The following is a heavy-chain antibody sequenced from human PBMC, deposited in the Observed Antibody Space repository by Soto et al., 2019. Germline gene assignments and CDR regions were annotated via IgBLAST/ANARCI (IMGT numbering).Heavy chain of an antibody. CDR3: LGQVPAAISAEGDAFDI. J-gene: IGHJ3*02. CDR1: GFTFSSYS. D-gene: IGHD2-2*02. Sequence: EVQLVESGGGLVQPEGSLRLSCAASGFTFSSYSMNWVRQAPGKGLEWVSYISSSSSTIYYADSVKGRFTISRDNAKNSLYLQMNSLRDEDTAVYYCLGQVPAAISAEGDAFDIWGQGTMVTVSS. V-gene: IGHV3-48*02. CDR2: ISSSSSTI.